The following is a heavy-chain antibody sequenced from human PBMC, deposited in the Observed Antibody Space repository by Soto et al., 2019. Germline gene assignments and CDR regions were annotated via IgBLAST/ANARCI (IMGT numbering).Heavy chain of an antibody. CDR3: ATRGGGSYPCYFDY. CDR2: INHLGTT. Sequence: QVQLQQWGAGLLKPSETLSLTCAVYGGPFSGYYWSWIRQSPGKGLEWIGEINHLGTTNYNPSLESRVTISVATSNKQSSLKLSSVTSADTAVYYCATRGGGSYPCYFDYWGHGTLVTVSS. D-gene: IGHD1-26*01. CDR1: GGPFSGYY. V-gene: IGHV4-34*01. J-gene: IGHJ4*01.